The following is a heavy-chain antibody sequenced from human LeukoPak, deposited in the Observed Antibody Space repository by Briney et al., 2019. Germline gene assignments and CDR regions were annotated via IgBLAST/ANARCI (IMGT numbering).Heavy chain of an antibody. CDR3: ARVRLADERAWAY. D-gene: IGHD3-3*02. CDR2: ITPKSGDT. CDR1: GYTFSDFY. J-gene: IGHJ4*02. V-gene: IGHV1-2*02. Sequence: ASVKVSCKASGYTFSDFYIHWVRQAPGQGLEYVGWITPKSGDTYSPQRFQGRVTMTRDASISTAYMELSSLRSDDTAVYFCARVRLADERAWAYWGQGSLVTVSS.